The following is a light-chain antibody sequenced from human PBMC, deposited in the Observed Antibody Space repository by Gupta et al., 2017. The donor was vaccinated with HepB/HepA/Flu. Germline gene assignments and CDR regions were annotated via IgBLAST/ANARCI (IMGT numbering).Light chain of an antibody. CDR3: QQYNNWPPWT. V-gene: IGKV3-15*01. CDR1: QSVSSN. Sequence: EMVMTQSPSTLSVSPGERATLSCRASQSVSSNLAWDQQKPGQAPRLLIHGASTRATDIPARCSGSGSGTEFTLTIRSLQSEDFAVYYCQQYNNWPPWTFGQGTKVEIK. CDR2: GAS. J-gene: IGKJ1*01.